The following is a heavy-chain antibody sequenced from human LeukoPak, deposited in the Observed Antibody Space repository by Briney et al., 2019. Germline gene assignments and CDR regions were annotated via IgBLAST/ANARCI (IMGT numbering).Heavy chain of an antibody. CDR2: INPNSGGT. D-gene: IGHD3-22*01. Sequence: ASVKVSCKASGYTFTGYSINWVRQAPGLGLEWMGWINPNSGGTNSAQKFQGRVTMTRDTSISTAYMELSRLTSDDTALYYCARGDYYDSSRDFDYWGQGTLVTVSS. CDR1: GYTFTGYS. CDR3: ARGDYYDSSRDFDY. J-gene: IGHJ4*02. V-gene: IGHV1-2*02.